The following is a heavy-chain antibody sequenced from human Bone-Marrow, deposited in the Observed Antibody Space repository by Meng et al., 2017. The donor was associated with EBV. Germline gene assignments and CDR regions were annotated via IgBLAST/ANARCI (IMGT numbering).Heavy chain of an antibody. CDR2: INTNTGTP. V-gene: IGHV7-4-1*02. CDR1: GYTFTSYA. D-gene: IGHD3-3*01. J-gene: IGHJ4*02. Sequence: QVQRLQCGYEWKMPAASVKISCKASGYTFTSYAMKWWLQAPGEGLEWMGWINTNTGTPTYAQPFPGRFVFSLDTSVSTAYLQISSLKAEDTAVYYCARDGPGICYWGQGTLVTVSS. CDR3: ARDGPGICY.